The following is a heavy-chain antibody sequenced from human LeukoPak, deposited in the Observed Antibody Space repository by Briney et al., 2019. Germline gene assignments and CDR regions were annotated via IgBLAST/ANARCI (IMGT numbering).Heavy chain of an antibody. Sequence: VGSLRLSCAASGFTFSNFWMSWVRQAPGRGLEWVANIHPEGNEKYHVESVEGRFTISRDNIKNSLFLQMHGLRVEDTAVYYCARGDDFSGDYWGQGTLVTASS. CDR2: IHPEGNEK. CDR3: ARGDDFSGDY. J-gene: IGHJ4*02. V-gene: IGHV3-7*04. CDR1: GFTFSNFW. D-gene: IGHD1-1*01.